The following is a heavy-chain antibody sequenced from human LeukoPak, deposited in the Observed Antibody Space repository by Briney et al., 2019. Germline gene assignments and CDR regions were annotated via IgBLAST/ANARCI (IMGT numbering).Heavy chain of an antibody. V-gene: IGHV3-20*04. CDR3: ARGLEVQGEGFDY. CDR2: INWNGGST. Sequence: GGSLRLSCAASGFTFNDYGVSWVRQAPGKGLEWVSGINWNGGSTGYADSVKGRFTISRDNAKNSLYLQMDSLRAEDTALYYCARGLEVQGEGFDYWGQGTLVSVSS. D-gene: IGHD3-10*01. CDR1: GFTFNDYG. J-gene: IGHJ4*02.